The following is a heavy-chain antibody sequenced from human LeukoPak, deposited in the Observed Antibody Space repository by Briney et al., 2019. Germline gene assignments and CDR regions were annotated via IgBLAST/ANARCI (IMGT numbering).Heavy chain of an antibody. V-gene: IGHV3-30*18. CDR1: GFTFSSYG. J-gene: IGHJ4*02. CDR2: IPYDGSNK. Sequence: GGSLRLSCAASGFTFSSYGMHWVRQAPGKGLEWVAVIPYDGSNKYYADSVKGRFTISRDNSKNTLYLQMNSLRAEDTAVYYCAKDGGTTPFDYWGQGTLVTVSS. CDR3: AKDGGTTPFDY. D-gene: IGHD1-1*01.